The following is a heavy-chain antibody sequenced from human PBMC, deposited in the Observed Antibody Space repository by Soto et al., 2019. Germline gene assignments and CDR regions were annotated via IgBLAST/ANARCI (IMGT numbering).Heavy chain of an antibody. CDR1: GFTFSSYS. Sequence: EVQLVESGGGLVKPGGSLRLSCAASGFTFSSYSMNWVRQAPGKGLEWVSSISSSSYISYADSVKGRFTISRDNAKNSMYLELNNLSAEDTAVYYCARDLRVCVISSCFATGYYYYGMNVWGQGTTVTVSS. V-gene: IGHV3-21*04. J-gene: IGHJ6*02. CDR3: ARDLRVCVISSCFATGYYYYGMNV. D-gene: IGHD2-2*01. CDR2: ISSSSYI.